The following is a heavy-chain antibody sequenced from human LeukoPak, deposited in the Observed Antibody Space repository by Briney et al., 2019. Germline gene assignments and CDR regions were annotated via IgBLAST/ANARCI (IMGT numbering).Heavy chain of an antibody. V-gene: IGHV3-21*01. CDR2: ISSSSSYI. J-gene: IGHJ4*02. CDR1: GFTFSSYV. D-gene: IGHD1-1*01. Sequence: GGSLRLSCAASGFTFSSYVMSWVRQAPGKGLEWVSSISSSSSYIYYADSVKGRFTISRDNAKNSLYLQMNSLRAEDTAVYYCARHANGYYFDYWGQGTLVTVSS. CDR3: ARHANGYYFDY.